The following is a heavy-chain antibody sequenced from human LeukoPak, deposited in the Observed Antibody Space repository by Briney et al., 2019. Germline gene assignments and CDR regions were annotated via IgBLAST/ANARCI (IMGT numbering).Heavy chain of an antibody. D-gene: IGHD3-16*02. Sequence: PSETLSLTCAVYGGSFSGYYWSWIRQPPGKGLEWIGEINHSGSTSYNPSLKSRVTISVDTSKNQFSLKLSSVTAADTAVYYCARQVVMITFGGVIVHNWFDPWGQGTLVTVSS. CDR3: ARQVVMITFGGVIVHNWFDP. V-gene: IGHV4-34*01. CDR1: GGSFSGYY. J-gene: IGHJ5*02. CDR2: INHSGST.